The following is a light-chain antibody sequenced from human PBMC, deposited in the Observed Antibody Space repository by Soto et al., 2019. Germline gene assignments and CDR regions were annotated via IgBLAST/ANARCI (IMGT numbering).Light chain of an antibody. CDR2: GNS. CDR1: SSNIGAGYD. Sequence: QSVLTQPPSVSGAPGQRVTISCTGSSSNIGAGYDVHWYQQLPGTAPKLLIYGNSNRPSGVPDRFSGSKSGTSASLAITGLQAGDEADYYCQSYDSSLSEVFGTGTKLTVL. V-gene: IGLV1-40*01. J-gene: IGLJ1*01. CDR3: QSYDSSLSEV.